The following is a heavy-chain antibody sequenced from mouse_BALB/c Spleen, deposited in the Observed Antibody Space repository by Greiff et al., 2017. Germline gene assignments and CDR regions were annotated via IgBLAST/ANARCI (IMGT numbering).Heavy chain of an antibody. CDR1: GFTFTDYY. J-gene: IGHJ4*01. V-gene: IGHV7-3*02. Sequence: DVQLVESGGGLVQPGGSLRLSCATSGFTFTDYYMSWVRQPPGKALEWLGFIRNKANGYTTEYSASVKGRFTISRDNSQSILYLQMNTLRAEDSATYYCARDMRSYAMDYWGQGTSVTVSS. CDR3: ARDMRSYAMDY. CDR2: IRNKANGYTT.